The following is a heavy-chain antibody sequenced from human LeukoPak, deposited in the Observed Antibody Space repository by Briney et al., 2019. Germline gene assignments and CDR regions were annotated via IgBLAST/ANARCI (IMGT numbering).Heavy chain of an antibody. CDR2: IYYSGTT. CDR1: GGSISSDNYY. CDR3: ARRPGRYYYDSSGGDAFDI. V-gene: IGHV4-39*01. J-gene: IGHJ3*02. Sequence: SETLSLTCTVSGGSISSDNYYWGWVRQPPGKGLERIGNIYYSGTTYYNPSLESRVTISVDTSKNQFSLNLSSVTAADTAVYYCARRPGRYYYDSSGGDAFDIWGQGTLVTVSS. D-gene: IGHD3-22*01.